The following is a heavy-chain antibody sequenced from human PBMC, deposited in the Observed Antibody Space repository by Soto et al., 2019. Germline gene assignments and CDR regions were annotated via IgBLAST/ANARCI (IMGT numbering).Heavy chain of an antibody. D-gene: IGHD3-16*02. CDR2: ISGSGGST. CDR1: GFTFSSYA. CDR3: AKGITFGGVIVIGYYFDY. Sequence: GGSLRLSCAASGFTFSSYAMSWVRQAPGKGLEWVSAISGSGGSTYYADSVKGRFTISRDNSKNTLYLQMNSLRAEDTAVYYCAKGITFGGVIVIGYYFDYWGQGTLVTVSS. J-gene: IGHJ4*02. V-gene: IGHV3-23*01.